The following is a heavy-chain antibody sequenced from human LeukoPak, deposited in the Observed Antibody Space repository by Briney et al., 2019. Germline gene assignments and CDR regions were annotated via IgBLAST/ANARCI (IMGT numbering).Heavy chain of an antibody. CDR1: GGTFSSYA. CDR3: AKDWHILTGRNCFDP. J-gene: IGHJ5*02. CDR2: VSPYNGDT. D-gene: IGHD3-9*01. Sequence: ASVKVSCKASGGTFSSYAISWVRQAPGQGLEWMGWVSPYNGDTNYAQKFQGRVTMSTDTSTNIAYMELRSLRFDDTAIYYCAKDWHILTGRNCFDPWGQGTLVTVSS. V-gene: IGHV1-18*01.